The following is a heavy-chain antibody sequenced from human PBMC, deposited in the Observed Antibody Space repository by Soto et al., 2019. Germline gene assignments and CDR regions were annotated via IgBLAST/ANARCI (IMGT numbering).Heavy chain of an antibody. CDR2: IYYSGST. CDR3: ARAPLIAAADYYYGMDV. V-gene: IGHV4-59*01. J-gene: IGHJ6*02. D-gene: IGHD6-13*01. Sequence: XGTLTLTSTVSGGSISSYYWSWIRQPPGKGLEWIGYIYYSGSTNYNPSLKSRVTISVDTSKNQFSLKLSSVTAADTAVYYCARAPLIAAADYYYGMDVWGQGTTVTV. CDR1: GGSISSYY.